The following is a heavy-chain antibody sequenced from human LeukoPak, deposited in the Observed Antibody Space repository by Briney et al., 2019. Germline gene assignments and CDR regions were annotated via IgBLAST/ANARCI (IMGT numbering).Heavy chain of an antibody. Sequence: GGSLRLSCAASGFTLSHYWMHWVRQAPGKGLVWVSRINSDGSSTRYADSVKGRFTISRDNAKNTLYLQMTSLSAEDTAAYYCARGGQEWSFDYWGQGTLVTVSS. J-gene: IGHJ4*02. CDR1: GFTLSHYW. D-gene: IGHD2-8*01. V-gene: IGHV3-74*01. CDR2: INSDGSST. CDR3: ARGGQEWSFDY.